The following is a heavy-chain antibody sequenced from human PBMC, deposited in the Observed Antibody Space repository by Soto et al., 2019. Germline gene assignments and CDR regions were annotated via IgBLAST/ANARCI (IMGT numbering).Heavy chain of an antibody. D-gene: IGHD3-10*01. CDR2: IAGSETT. V-gene: IGHV4-59*01. CDR3: ARVDYYGAGTYLFDY. CDR1: GASMGSYY. J-gene: IGHJ4*02. Sequence: ASETLSLTCTVSGASMGSYYWSWIRQSPGKGLEYIGYIAGSETTSYSPSLRSRVTISLEASKSRFSLKLSSVSAADTAVYYCARVDYYGAGTYLFDYWGPGTLVTVSS.